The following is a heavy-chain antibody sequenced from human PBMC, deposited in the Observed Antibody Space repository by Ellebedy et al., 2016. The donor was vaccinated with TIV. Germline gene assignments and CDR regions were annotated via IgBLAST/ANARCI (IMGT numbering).Heavy chain of an antibody. V-gene: IGHV4-59*08. CDR3: ARHWSGYDEPFFDY. CDR1: GGSISSYY. J-gene: IGHJ4*02. CDR2: IYYSGST. D-gene: IGHD5-12*01. Sequence: SETLSLTCTVSGGSISSYYWSWIRQPPGKGLEWIGYIYYSGSTNYNPSLKSRVTISVDTSKNQFSLKLSSVTAADTAVYYCARHWSGYDEPFFDYWGQGTLVTVSS.